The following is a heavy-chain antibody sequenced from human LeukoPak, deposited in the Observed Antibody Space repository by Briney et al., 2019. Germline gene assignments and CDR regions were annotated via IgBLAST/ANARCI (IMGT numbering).Heavy chain of an antibody. CDR3: ARSRDGYNYVAFDY. V-gene: IGHV1-69*01. CDR2: IIPIFGTA. J-gene: IGHJ4*02. CDR1: GGTFSSYA. D-gene: IGHD5-24*01. Sequence: SVKVSCKASGGTFSSYAISWVRQAPGQGLEWMGGIIPIFGTANYAQKFQGKVTITADESTSTAYMELSSLRSEDTAVYYCARSRDGYNYVAFDYWGQGTLVTVSS.